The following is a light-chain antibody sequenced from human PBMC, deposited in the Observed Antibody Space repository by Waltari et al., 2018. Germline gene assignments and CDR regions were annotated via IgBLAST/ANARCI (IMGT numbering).Light chain of an antibody. Sequence: DIQLTQSPSFLSASVGDTVTITCRASQAIGNKLGWYQQKRGQAPRVLIYSASTLQRGVPSRFSGSGSGADFTLTIAGLQPEEVATYYCQQLTEYPRTFGRGTKLDIQ. V-gene: IGKV1-9*01. CDR3: QQLTEYPRT. J-gene: IGKJ2*01. CDR2: SAS. CDR1: QAIGNK.